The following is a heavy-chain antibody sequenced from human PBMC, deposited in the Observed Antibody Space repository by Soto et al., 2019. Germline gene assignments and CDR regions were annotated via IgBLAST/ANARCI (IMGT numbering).Heavy chain of an antibody. D-gene: IGHD6-19*01. CDR2: VSNDGSNK. Sequence: QVQLVQSGRGVVQPGRSLRLSCAASGFTFSSYAMHWVRQAPGKGLEWVTLVSNDGSNKYYAESVKGRFTISRDNSKNILYLQMNSLRTEDTAVYYCARDPSPNTGWYFFTWWGQGTLVTVSS. V-gene: IGHV3-30*01. CDR3: ARDPSPNTGWYFFTW. CDR1: GFTFSSYA. J-gene: IGHJ4*02.